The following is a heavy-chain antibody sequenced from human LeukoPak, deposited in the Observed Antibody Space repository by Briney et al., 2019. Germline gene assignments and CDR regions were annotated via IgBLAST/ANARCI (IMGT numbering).Heavy chain of an antibody. J-gene: IGHJ5*02. CDR3: AKEIQLAGGDNWFDP. V-gene: IGHV3-30*02. D-gene: IGHD5-18*01. CDR1: GFTFSSYG. Sequence: PGGSLRLSCAASGFTFSSYGMHWVRQAPGKGLEWVAFIRYCGSNKYYADSVKGRFTISRDNSKNTLYLQMNSLRAEDTGVYYCAKEIQLAGGDNWFDPWGQGTLVTVSS. CDR2: IRYCGSNK.